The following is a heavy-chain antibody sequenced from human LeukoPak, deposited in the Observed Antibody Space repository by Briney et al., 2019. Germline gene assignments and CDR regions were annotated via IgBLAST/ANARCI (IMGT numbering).Heavy chain of an antibody. J-gene: IGHJ3*02. V-gene: IGHV3-74*01. CDR1: GFTFRSSW. CDR3: VRETFIAMFGSHALDI. D-gene: IGHD3-10*02. CDR2: IYSDGRTT. Sequence: GGSLRLSCVASGFTFRSSWMHWVRQAPGKGLVWVSRIYSDGRTTDYADSVRGRFTISRDNAKNMLYPQMSGLNAEDTAVYYCVRETFIAMFGSHALDIWGQGTMVTVSS.